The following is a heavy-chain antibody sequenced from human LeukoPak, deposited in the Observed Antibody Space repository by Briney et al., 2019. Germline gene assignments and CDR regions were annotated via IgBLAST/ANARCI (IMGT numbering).Heavy chain of an antibody. Sequence: GGSLRLSCAASGFTVSSNYMSWVRQAPGKGLEWVLVIYSGGSTYYADSVKGRFTISRDNSKNTLYLQMNSLRAEDTAVYYCASQYYYDSSGSWGQGTLVTVSS. D-gene: IGHD3-22*01. CDR2: IYSGGST. V-gene: IGHV3-53*01. CDR3: ASQYYYDSSGS. CDR1: GFTVSSNY. J-gene: IGHJ5*02.